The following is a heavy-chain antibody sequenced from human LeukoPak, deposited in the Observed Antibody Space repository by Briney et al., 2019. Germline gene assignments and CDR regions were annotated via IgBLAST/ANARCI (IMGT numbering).Heavy chain of an antibody. J-gene: IGHJ6*03. CDR3: ARGVVPAATPYYYYYMDV. D-gene: IGHD2-2*01. V-gene: IGHV4-4*07. CDR2: IYTSGST. Sequence: PSETLSLTCTVSGGSISSYYWSWIRQPAGKGLEWIGRIYTSGSTNYNPSLKSRVTMSVDTSKNQFSLKLSSVTAADTAVYYCARGVVPAATPYYYYYMDVWGKGTTVTISS. CDR1: GGSISSYY.